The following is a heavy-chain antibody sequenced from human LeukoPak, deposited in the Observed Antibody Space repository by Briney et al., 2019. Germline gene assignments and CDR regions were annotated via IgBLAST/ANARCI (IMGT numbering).Heavy chain of an antibody. Sequence: ASVKVSCKASGYTFTSYGISWVRQAPGQGLEWIGWISAYNGNTNYAQKFQGRVTMTTDTSTTTAYMDLRSLRSDDTAVYYCARDLDTAMVNVAYWGQGILVTVSS. CDR3: ARDLDTAMVNVAY. CDR1: GYTFTSYG. V-gene: IGHV1-18*01. D-gene: IGHD5-18*01. CDR2: ISAYNGNT. J-gene: IGHJ4*02.